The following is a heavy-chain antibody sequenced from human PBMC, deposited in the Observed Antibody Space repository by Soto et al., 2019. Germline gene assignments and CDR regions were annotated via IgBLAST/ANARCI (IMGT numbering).Heavy chain of an antibody. V-gene: IGHV1-3*01. D-gene: IGHD3-22*01. Sequence: GASVKVSCKAPGYTFTSYAMHWVRQAPGQRLEWMGWINAGNGNTKYSQKFQGRVTINRDTSASTAYMELSSLRSEDTAVYYCARDADYYYDSSGSPFDYWGQGTLVTVSS. CDR2: INAGNGNT. CDR3: ARDADYYYDSSGSPFDY. CDR1: GYTFTSYA. J-gene: IGHJ4*02.